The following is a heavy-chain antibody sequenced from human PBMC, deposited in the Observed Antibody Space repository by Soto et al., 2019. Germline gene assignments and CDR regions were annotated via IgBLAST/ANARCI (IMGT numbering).Heavy chain of an antibody. CDR1: GFTISSYS. CDR2: ISISSSHI. Sequence: DVQLVESGGGLVKPGGSLRLSCEASGFTISSYSMNWVRQAPGKGLEWVASISISSSHIYYADSVKGRFTISRDDAENSLYLQINSLRAEDTAVYYCASAIQPTYYFYYGMDVWGQGTTVTVSS. D-gene: IGHD5-18*01. J-gene: IGHJ6*02. V-gene: IGHV3-21*01. CDR3: ASAIQPTYYFYYGMDV.